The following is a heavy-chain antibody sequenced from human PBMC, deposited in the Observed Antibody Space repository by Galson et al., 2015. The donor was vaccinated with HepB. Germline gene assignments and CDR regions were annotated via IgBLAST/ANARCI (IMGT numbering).Heavy chain of an antibody. CDR3: TAHFYDFWSGRPFDY. J-gene: IGHJ4*02. CDR1: GFTFSNAW. V-gene: IGHV3-15*01. Sequence: SLRLSCAASGFTFSNAWMSWVRQAPGKGLEWVGRIKSKTDGGTTDYAAPVKGRFTISRDDSKNTLYLQMNSLKTEDTAVYYCTAHFYDFWSGRPFDYWGQGTLVTVSS. D-gene: IGHD3-3*01. CDR2: IKSKTDGGTT.